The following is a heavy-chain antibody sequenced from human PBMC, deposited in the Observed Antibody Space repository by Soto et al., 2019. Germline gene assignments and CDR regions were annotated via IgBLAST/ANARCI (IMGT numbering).Heavy chain of an antibody. D-gene: IGHD1-26*01. J-gene: IGHJ6*02. CDR2: ISSSSSTI. V-gene: IGHV3-48*02. CDR3: ARAVGGSRRGGMDV. CDR1: GFTFSSYS. Sequence: GGSLRLSCAASGFTFSSYSMNWVRQAPGKGLEWVSYISSSSSTIYYADSVKGRFTISRDNAKNSLYLQMNSLRDEDTAVYYCARAVGGSRRGGMDVWGQGTTVTVSS.